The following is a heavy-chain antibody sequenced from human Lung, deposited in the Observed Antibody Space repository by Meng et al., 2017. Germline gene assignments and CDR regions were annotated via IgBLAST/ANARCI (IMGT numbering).Heavy chain of an antibody. CDR1: GFTFSSYS. V-gene: IGHV3-21*01. D-gene: IGHD2-15*01. J-gene: IGHJ4*02. CDR2: ISSSST. CDR3: ARGRVVVAATPSDY. Sequence: EVQLVESRGGLVKPGGSLRLSCAASGFTFSSYSMNWVRQTPGKGLEWVSSISSSSTYADSVKGRFTISRDNAKNSLYLQMNSLRAEETAVYYCARGRVVVAATPSDYWGQGTLVTVSS.